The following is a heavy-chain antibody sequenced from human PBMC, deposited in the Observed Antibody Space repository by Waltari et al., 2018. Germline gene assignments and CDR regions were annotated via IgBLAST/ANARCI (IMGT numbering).Heavy chain of an antibody. Sequence: QVQLQESGPGLVKPSETLSLTCAVSGYSISSGYYWGWIRQPPGKGLEWIGSMYHSGSINDNLSIKSRVTISVDTFKNQCSLKLSSVTAADTAVYYCARVSSINYYWGQGTLVTVSS. CDR3: ARVSSINYY. J-gene: IGHJ4*02. V-gene: IGHV4-38-2*01. CDR1: GYSISSGYY. CDR2: MYHSGSI. D-gene: IGHD2-2*01.